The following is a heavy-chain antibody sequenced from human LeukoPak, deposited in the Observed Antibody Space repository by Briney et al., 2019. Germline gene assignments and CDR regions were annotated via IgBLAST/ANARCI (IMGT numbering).Heavy chain of an antibody. Sequence: GGSLRLSCAASGFTFSSYAMSWVRQAPGKGLEWVSAISGSGGSTYYADSVKGRFTISRDNSKNTLYLQMNSLRAEDTAVYYCAKSYHYDSGGYLSHWGQGTLVTVSS. V-gene: IGHV3-23*01. CDR2: ISGSGGST. CDR1: GFTFSSYA. CDR3: AKSYHYDSGGYLSH. D-gene: IGHD3-22*01. J-gene: IGHJ4*02.